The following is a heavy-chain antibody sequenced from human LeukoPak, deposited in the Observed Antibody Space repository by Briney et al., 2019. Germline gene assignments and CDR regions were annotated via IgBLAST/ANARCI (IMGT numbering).Heavy chain of an antibody. CDR2: IYHSGST. D-gene: IGHD6-13*01. CDR1: GGSITSGGYS. V-gene: IGHV4-30-2*01. Sequence: SETLSLTCAVSGGSITSGGYSWSWIRQPPGKGLEWIGYIYHSGSTYHSPSLKSRATISVDRSQNQFSLKLSSVTAADTAVYYCARDSGSSWYYFDYWGQGTLVTVSS. J-gene: IGHJ4*02. CDR3: ARDSGSSWYYFDY.